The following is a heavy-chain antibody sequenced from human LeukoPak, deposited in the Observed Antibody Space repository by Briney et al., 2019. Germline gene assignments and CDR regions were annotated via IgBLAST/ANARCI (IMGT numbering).Heavy chain of an antibody. Sequence: SVKVSCKASGGTFSSYAIRWVRQAPGQGLEWMGRIIPILGIANYAQKFQGRVTITADKSTSTAYMELSSLRSEDTAVYYCARDRRDGYNYQNYLDYWGQGTLVTASS. J-gene: IGHJ4*02. CDR1: GGTFSSYA. D-gene: IGHD5-24*01. CDR2: IIPILGIA. CDR3: ARDRRDGYNYQNYLDY. V-gene: IGHV1-69*04.